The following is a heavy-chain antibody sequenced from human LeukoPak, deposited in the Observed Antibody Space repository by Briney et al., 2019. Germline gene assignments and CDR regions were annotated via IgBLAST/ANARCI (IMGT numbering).Heavy chain of an antibody. D-gene: IGHD6-13*01. CDR1: GFTFSSYS. CDR2: ISSSSTYI. Sequence: GGSLRLSCAASGFTFSSYSMDWVRQAPGKGLEWVSSISSSSTYIYYADSVKGRFTISRDNSKNTLYLQMNSLRAEDTAIYYCATESAAGSFDYWGQGTLVTVSS. V-gene: IGHV3-21*04. J-gene: IGHJ4*02. CDR3: ATESAAGSFDY.